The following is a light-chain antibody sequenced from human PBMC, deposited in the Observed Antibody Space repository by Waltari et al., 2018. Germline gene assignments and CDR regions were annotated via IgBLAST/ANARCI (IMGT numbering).Light chain of an antibody. CDR2: ENT. J-gene: IGLJ3*02. CDR1: GGSIASNF. CDR3: QTYDSSDGV. V-gene: IGLV6-57*02. Sequence: NFLLTQPHSISESPGRTVAISCTGNGGSIASNFVQWYQQRPGAAPTPVIYENTRRPSGGPDRVSCSIDTSSNSASRTISGLETEDEADYFCQTYDSSDGVFGGGTTLTVL.